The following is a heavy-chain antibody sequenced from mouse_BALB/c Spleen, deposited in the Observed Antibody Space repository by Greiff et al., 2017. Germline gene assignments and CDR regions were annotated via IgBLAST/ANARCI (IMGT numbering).Heavy chain of an antibody. Sequence: EVKVVESGGGLVQPGGSLKLSCAASGFDFSRYWMSWVRQAPGKGLEWIGEINPDSSTINYTPSLKDKFIISRDNAKNTLYLQMSKVRSEDTALYYCASYYRYDGAWFAYWGQGTLVTVSA. J-gene: IGHJ3*01. CDR3: ASYYRYDGAWFAY. D-gene: IGHD2-14*01. V-gene: IGHV4-1*02. CDR1: GFDFSRYW. CDR2: INPDSSTI.